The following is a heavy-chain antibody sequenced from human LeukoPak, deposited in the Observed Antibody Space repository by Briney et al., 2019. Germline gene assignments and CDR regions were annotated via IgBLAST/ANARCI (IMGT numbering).Heavy chain of an antibody. Sequence: GGSLRLSCAASGFTFSNYWMTWVCQAPGKGLEWVANIKQDGTEKYYVDSVKGRFTISRDNAENSLYLQMNSLRAEDTAVYYCTRDTGCPGGTCYSFYDYWGQGTLVTVSS. CDR1: GFTFSNYW. D-gene: IGHD2-15*01. CDR3: TRDTGCPGGTCYSFYDY. CDR2: IKQDGTEK. V-gene: IGHV3-7*01. J-gene: IGHJ4*02.